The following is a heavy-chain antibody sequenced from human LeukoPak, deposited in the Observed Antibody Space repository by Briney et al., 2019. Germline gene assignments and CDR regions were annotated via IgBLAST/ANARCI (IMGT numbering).Heavy chain of an antibody. CDR2: IYYSGST. Sequence: SETLSPTCAVSGGSISSSNWWSWVRQPPGKGLEWIGEIYYSGSTNYNPSLKSRVTISVDKSKNQFSLKLSSVTAADTAVYYCASAGGFGESYGMDVWGQGTTVTVSS. CDR1: GGSISSSNW. J-gene: IGHJ6*02. CDR3: ASAGGFGESYGMDV. V-gene: IGHV4-4*02. D-gene: IGHD3-10*01.